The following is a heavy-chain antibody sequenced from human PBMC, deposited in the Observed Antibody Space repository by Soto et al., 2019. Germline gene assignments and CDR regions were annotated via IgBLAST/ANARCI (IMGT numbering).Heavy chain of an antibody. V-gene: IGHV3-23*01. Sequence: GGSLRLSCTASGFNFRNYAMIWVRQAPWKGLEWVSGISGSAGTTNYADSVQGRFTISRDNSKNTLYLQMNSLRAEDTAIYHCAILSVGRLRPGQSLYFCGQGTLVTVSS. CDR3: AILSVGRLRPGQSLYF. CDR2: ISGSAGTT. J-gene: IGHJ1*01. D-gene: IGHD3-10*01. CDR1: GFNFRNYA.